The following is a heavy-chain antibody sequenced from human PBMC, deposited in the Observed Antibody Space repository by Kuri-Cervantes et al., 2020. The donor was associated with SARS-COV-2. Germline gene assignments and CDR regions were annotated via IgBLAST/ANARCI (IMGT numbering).Heavy chain of an antibody. CDR3: ARPRTTTVFGFDP. Sequence: GESLKISCAASGFTFSSYSTNWVRQAPGKGLEWVSSISSSSSYIYYADSVKGRFTISRDNAKNSLYLQMDSLRAEDTAVYYCARPRTTTVFGFDPWGQGTLVTVSS. CDR2: ISSSSSYI. D-gene: IGHD4-17*01. V-gene: IGHV3-21*01. J-gene: IGHJ5*02. CDR1: GFTFSSYS.